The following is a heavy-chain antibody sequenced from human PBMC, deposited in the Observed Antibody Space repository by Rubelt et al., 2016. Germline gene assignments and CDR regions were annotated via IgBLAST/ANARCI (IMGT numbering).Heavy chain of an antibody. CDR2: IWYDGSNK. CDR3: ARAKLRFLEWTYNWFDP. V-gene: IGHV3-33*01. J-gene: IGHJ5*02. CDR1: GFTFSSYG. D-gene: IGHD3-3*01. Sequence: GFTFSSYGMHWVRQAPGKGLEWVAVIWYDGSNKYYADSVKGRFTISRDNSKNTLYLQMNSLRAEDTAVYYCARAKLRFLEWTYNWFDPWGQGTLVTVSS.